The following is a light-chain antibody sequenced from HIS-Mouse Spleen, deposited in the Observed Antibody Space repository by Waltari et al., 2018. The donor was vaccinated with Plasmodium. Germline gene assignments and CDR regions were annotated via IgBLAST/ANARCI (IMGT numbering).Light chain of an antibody. CDR3: CSYAGSYTYV. V-gene: IGLV2-11*01. CDR1: SSDVGGYNY. J-gene: IGLJ1*01. CDR2: DVS. Sequence: QSALTQPRSVSGSPGQSVTISCTGTSSDVGGYNYVSWYQQHPGQAPNLMIYDVSKRPSGVPDRFSGSKYGNTASLTISGLQAEDEADYYCCSYAGSYTYVFGTGTKVTVL.